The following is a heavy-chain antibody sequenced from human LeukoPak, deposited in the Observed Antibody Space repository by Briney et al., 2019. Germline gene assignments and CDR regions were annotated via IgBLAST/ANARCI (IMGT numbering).Heavy chain of an antibody. Sequence: GGSLRLSCAASGFTFSSYAMSWVRQVPGKGLEWVSSINGNGGSTYHADSVKGQFTISRDNSKNTLYLQMNSLRAEDTAVYYCAVDTKLVVVTAIRYWGQGTLVTVSS. CDR1: GFTFSSYA. D-gene: IGHD2-21*02. CDR3: AVDTKLVVVTAIRY. V-gene: IGHV3-23*01. J-gene: IGHJ4*02. CDR2: INGNGGST.